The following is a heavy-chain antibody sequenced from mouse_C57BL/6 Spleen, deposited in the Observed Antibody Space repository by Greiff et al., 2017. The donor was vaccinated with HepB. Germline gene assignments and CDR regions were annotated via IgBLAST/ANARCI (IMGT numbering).Heavy chain of an antibody. J-gene: IGHJ3*01. Sequence: EVQLQQSGPELVKPGASVKISCKASGYTFTDYYMNWVKQSHGKSLEWIGDINPNNGGTSYNQKFKGKATLTEDKSSSTAYMELRSLTSEDSAVYYCAAYSNYEFAYWGQGTLVTVSA. CDR1: GYTFTDYY. V-gene: IGHV1-26*01. D-gene: IGHD2-5*01. CDR2: INPNNGGT. CDR3: AAYSNYEFAY.